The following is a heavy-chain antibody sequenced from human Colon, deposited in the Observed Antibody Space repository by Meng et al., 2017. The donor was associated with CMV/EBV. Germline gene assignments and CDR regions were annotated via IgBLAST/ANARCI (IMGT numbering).Heavy chain of an antibody. D-gene: IGHD3-16*02. CDR3: ARMTLSLSFDY. V-gene: IGHV2-70D*14. J-gene: IGHJ4*02. Sequence: SGPTLVTPTQTLTLPCTFSGFSLSTSGMRVRWIRQPPGKALKWLARIDRDDDKFYSTSLKTRPTNSKDTPKNQVVITMTNMDPVDTATYYCARMTLSLSFDYWGQGTLVTVSS. CDR2: IDRDDDK. CDR1: GFSLSTSGMR.